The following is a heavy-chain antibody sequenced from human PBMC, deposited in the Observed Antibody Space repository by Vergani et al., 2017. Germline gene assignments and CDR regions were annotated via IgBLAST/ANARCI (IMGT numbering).Heavy chain of an antibody. J-gene: IGHJ4*02. Sequence: EVQLLESGGGLVQPGGSLRLSCAASGFTFSTSDMNWIRQTPGKGLEWVSAVSSDGGIIYYADSVKGRFTISRDNSKNTVYMQMNSLRADDTAVYYCTKGSRGYTGYFFDYWGQGTLATVSS. CDR1: GFTFSTSD. D-gene: IGHD5-12*01. V-gene: IGHV3-23*01. CDR2: VSSDGGII. CDR3: TKGSRGYTGYFFDY.